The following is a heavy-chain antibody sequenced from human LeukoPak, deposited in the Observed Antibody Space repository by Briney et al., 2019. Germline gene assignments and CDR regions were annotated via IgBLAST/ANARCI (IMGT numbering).Heavy chain of an antibody. Sequence: GGSLRLSCAASGFTFSSYSMNWVRQAPGKGLEWVSSISSSSSYIYYADSVKGRFTISRDNAKNSLYLQMNSLRAEDTAVYYCARSNWGSGYYFDYWGQGTLVTVSS. J-gene: IGHJ4*02. V-gene: IGHV3-21*01. D-gene: IGHD7-27*01. CDR2: ISSSSSYI. CDR3: ARSNWGSGYYFDY. CDR1: GFTFSSYS.